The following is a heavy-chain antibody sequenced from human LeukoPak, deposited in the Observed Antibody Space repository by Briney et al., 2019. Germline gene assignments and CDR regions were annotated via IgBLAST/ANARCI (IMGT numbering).Heavy chain of an antibody. V-gene: IGHV3-53*01. J-gene: IGHJ6*02. Sequence: GGSLRLSCAASGVTFSSHSMHWVRQAPGQGLEWVSVIFGGGGTYYADSVKGRFTISRDNSKNTVYLQMNSLRAEDTADHYCARDQNYYGMDVWGQGTTVTVSS. CDR3: ARDQNYYGMDV. CDR1: GVTFSSHS. CDR2: IFGGGGT.